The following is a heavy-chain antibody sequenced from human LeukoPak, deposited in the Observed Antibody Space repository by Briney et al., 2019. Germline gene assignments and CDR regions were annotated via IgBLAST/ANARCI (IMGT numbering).Heavy chain of an antibody. V-gene: IGHV4-39*01. CDR1: GGSISSNSYY. D-gene: IGHD3-10*01. CDR2: IYYSGST. Sequence: SQTLSLTCTVSGGSISSNSYYWGWIHQPPGKGLEWVGSIYYSGSTYDNPSLKSRVTISVDTSKNQFSLKLSSVTAADTAVYYCARSHYGSGSYSLYYFDYWGQGTLGAVSS. J-gene: IGHJ4*02. CDR3: ARSHYGSGSYSLYYFDY.